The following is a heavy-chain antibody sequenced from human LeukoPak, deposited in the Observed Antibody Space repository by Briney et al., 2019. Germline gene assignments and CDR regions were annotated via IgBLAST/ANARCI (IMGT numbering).Heavy chain of an antibody. CDR3: ARHGWHAWYFDL. CDR1: GGSFSGYS. D-gene: IGHD6-19*01. V-gene: IGHV4-34*01. Sequence: PSETLSLTCVVYGGSFSGYSWSWIRQPPGKGLEWIGEINQRRNINYNPSLKSRVTISIDTSKNQFSLKLSSVTAADTAVYFCARHGWHAWYFDLWGRGTLVTVSS. CDR2: INQRRNI. J-gene: IGHJ2*01.